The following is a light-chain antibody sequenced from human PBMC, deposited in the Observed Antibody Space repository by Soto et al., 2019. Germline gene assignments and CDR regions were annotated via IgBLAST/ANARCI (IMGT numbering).Light chain of an antibody. CDR3: SSYTSSSTLEVV. CDR2: EVS. J-gene: IGLJ2*01. CDR1: SSDVGGYNY. V-gene: IGLV2-14*01. Sequence: QSVLTQPASVSGSPGQSITISCTGTSSDVGGYNYVSWYQQHPGKAPKLMIYEVSNRPSGVSNRFSGSKSGNTASLTISGLQAEAEADYYCSSYTSSSTLEVVFGGGTKLTVL.